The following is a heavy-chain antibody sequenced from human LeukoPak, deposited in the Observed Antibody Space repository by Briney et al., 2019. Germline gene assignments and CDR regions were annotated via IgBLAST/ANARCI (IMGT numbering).Heavy chain of an antibody. CDR1: GGTFSSYA. J-gene: IGHJ6*02. CDR2: IIPILGIA. CDR3: ARGPGGYYGMDV. D-gene: IGHD2-8*02. Sequence: SVKVSCKASGGTFSSYAISWVRQAPGQGLEWMGRIIPILGIANYAQKFQGRVTITADKSTSTAYMELSSLRSEDTAVYYCARGPGGYYGMDVWGQGTTVTVSS. V-gene: IGHV1-69*04.